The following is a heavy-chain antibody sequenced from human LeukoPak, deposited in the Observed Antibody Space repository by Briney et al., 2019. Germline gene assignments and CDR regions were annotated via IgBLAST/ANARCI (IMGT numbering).Heavy chain of an antibody. CDR1: GGSFSGYY. D-gene: IGHD7-27*01. CDR2: INHSGST. V-gene: IGHV4-34*01. CDR3: ARVFSLGTFDY. J-gene: IGHJ4*02. Sequence: XETLSLTCAVYGGSFSGYYWSWIRQPPGKGLEWIGEINHSGSTNYNPSLKSRVTISVDTSKNQFSLKLSSVTAADTAVYYCARVFSLGTFDYWGQGTLVTVSS.